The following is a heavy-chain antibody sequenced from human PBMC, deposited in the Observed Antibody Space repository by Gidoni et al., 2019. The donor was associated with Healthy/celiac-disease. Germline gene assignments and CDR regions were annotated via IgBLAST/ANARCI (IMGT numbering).Heavy chain of an antibody. CDR3: ARGGGGTVTTPEEYYYYYGMDV. Sequence: QVQLVQSGAEVKKPGASVKVSCKASGYTFTGYYMHWVRQAPGQGLEWMGWINPNSGGTNYAQKFQGWVTMTRDTSISTAYMELSRLRSDDTAVYYCARGGGGTVTTPEEYYYYYGMDVWGQGTTVTVSS. CDR2: INPNSGGT. J-gene: IGHJ6*02. V-gene: IGHV1-2*04. D-gene: IGHD4-17*01. CDR1: GYTFTGYY.